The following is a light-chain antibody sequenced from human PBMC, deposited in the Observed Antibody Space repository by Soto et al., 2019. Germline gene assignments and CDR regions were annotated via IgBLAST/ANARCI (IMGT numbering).Light chain of an antibody. CDR3: QQRSSWPLT. Sequence: EIVLTQFPATLSLSPGEGATLSCRASQSVSSYLAWYQQKRGQAPRLLIYDSSNRATGIPARFSGSGSGTDFSLTISSLEPEDFAGYYCQQRSSWPLTFGGGTKVEIK. V-gene: IGKV3-11*01. CDR1: QSVSSY. CDR2: DSS. J-gene: IGKJ4*01.